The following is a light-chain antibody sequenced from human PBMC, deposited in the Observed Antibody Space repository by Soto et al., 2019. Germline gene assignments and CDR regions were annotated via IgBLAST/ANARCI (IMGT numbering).Light chain of an antibody. CDR1: QTIDTN. Sequence: EIVMTQSPGTLSVSPWEGATLSCRASQTIDTNLAWYQQKPGQAPRLLIFGASTRATGIPARFSGSGSGTEFSLTITSLQSEDFALYYCQQYNNRPPWTFGQGTRWIS. CDR2: GAS. CDR3: QQYNNRPPWT. J-gene: IGKJ1*01. V-gene: IGKV3-15*01.